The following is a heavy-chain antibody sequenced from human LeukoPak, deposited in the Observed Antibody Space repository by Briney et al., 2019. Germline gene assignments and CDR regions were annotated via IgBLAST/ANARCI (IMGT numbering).Heavy chain of an antibody. Sequence: SETLSLTCTVSGGSISSHYWSWIRQPPGKGLEWIGYIYYSGSTNYNPSLKSRVTISVDTSKNQFSLKLSSATAADTAVYYCARETMVRGVTSIFDYWGQGTLVTVSS. CDR2: IYYSGST. CDR1: GGSISSHY. V-gene: IGHV4-59*11. CDR3: ARETMVRGVTSIFDY. D-gene: IGHD3-10*01. J-gene: IGHJ4*02.